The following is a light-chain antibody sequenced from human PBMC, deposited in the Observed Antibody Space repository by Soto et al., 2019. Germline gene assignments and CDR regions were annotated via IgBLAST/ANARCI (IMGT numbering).Light chain of an antibody. CDR1: SSDVGSYNL. CDR2: EVT. CDR3: CSYAGSSTLYV. V-gene: IGLV2-23*02. Sequence: QSALTQSASVSGSPGQSITISCTGTSSDVGSYNLVSWDQQHPGKAPKLMIYEVTKRPSGVSNRFSGSKSGNTASLTISGLQAEDEADYYCCSYAGSSTLYVFGTGTKVTVL. J-gene: IGLJ1*01.